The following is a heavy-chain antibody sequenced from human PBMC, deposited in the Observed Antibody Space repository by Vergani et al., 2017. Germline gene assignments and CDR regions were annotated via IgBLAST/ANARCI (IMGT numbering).Heavy chain of an antibody. CDR1: GFTFGAYK. CDR3: ARISGGSAPYLHY. D-gene: IGHD2-15*01. V-gene: IGHV3-7*01. Sequence: EVHLEESGGGLVQPGGSLRLSCAASGFTFGAYKMAWIRLAPGRGLDWVAKIKRDGTGTSYVDSVKGRFTISRDNAKTTLYLQMNSLRDEDRGVYYCARISGGSAPYLHYWGQGTLVTVAS. J-gene: IGHJ1*01. CDR2: IKRDGTGT.